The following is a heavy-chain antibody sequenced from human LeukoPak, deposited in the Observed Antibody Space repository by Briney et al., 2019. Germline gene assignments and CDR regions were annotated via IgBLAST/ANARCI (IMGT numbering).Heavy chain of an antibody. J-gene: IGHJ6*04. CDR3: ARGFGELLSTLGMDV. D-gene: IGHD3-10*01. CDR2: ISSSGSTI. CDR1: GFTFSDYY. Sequence: NSGGSLRLSCAASGFTFSDYYMSWIRQAPGKGLEWVLYISSSGSTIYYADSVKGRFTISRDNAKNSLYLQMNSLRAEDTAVYYCARGFGELLSTLGMDVWGKGTTVTVSS. V-gene: IGHV3-11*04.